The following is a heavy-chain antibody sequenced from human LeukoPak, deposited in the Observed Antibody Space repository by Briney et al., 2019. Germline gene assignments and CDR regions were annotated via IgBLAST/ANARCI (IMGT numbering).Heavy chain of an antibody. Sequence: GGSLRLSCAASGFAFSSYEMNWARQAPGRGLEWVSYISSGGSTIHYADSVKGRFTISRDNAKNTLYLQMNSLRAEDTAVYYCARDRYYGSGILDVWGQGTTVTVSS. CDR1: GFAFSSYE. CDR2: ISSGGSTI. V-gene: IGHV3-48*03. D-gene: IGHD3-10*01. CDR3: ARDRYYGSGILDV. J-gene: IGHJ6*02.